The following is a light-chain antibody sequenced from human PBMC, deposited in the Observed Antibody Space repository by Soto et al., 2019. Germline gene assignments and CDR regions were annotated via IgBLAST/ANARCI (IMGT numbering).Light chain of an antibody. CDR2: AAS. Sequence: DIKMTQSPSTFPVSAGDRVTISCVASQRISSWLAWAQQKPGTLPQLLIYAASTLQSGVPSRFSGSGSGTDFTLTISSLQPEDVATYYCQNHDSAPITFGQGTRLEI. CDR1: QRISSW. CDR3: QNHDSAPIT. V-gene: IGKV1-27*01. J-gene: IGKJ5*01.